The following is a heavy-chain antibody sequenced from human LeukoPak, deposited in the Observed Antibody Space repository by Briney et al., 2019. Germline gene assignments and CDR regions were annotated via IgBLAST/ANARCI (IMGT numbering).Heavy chain of an antibody. J-gene: IGHJ4*02. CDR1: GGTFSSYA. CDR3: ARMPNKRGYSYRYYFDY. V-gene: IGHV1-69*04. Sequence: GASVKVSCKASGGTFSSYAISWVRQAPGQGLEWMGRIIPILGIANYAQKFQGRVTITADKSTSTAYMELSSLRSEDTAVYYCARMPNKRGYSYRYYFDYWGQGTLVTVSS. D-gene: IGHD5-18*01. CDR2: IIPILGIA.